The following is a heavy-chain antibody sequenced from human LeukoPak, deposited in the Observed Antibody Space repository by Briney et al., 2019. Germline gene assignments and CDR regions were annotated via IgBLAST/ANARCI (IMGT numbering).Heavy chain of an antibody. Sequence: GGSLRLSCAASGFTFDDYAMHWVRQAPGKGLEWVSGISWNSGSIGYADSVKGRFTISRDNAKNSLYLQMNSLRAEDTALYYCARAFAVDGYYYYMDVWGKGTTVTISS. CDR3: ARAFAVDGYYYYMDV. D-gene: IGHD5-24*01. J-gene: IGHJ6*03. CDR2: ISWNSGSI. V-gene: IGHV3-9*01. CDR1: GFTFDDYA.